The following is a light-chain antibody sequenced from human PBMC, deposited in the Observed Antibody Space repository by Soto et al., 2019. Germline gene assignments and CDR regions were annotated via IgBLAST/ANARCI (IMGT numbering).Light chain of an antibody. V-gene: IGKV3-20*01. J-gene: IGKJ5*01. Sequence: EIVLTQSPATLSLSPGERATLSCRASQSVSSYLAWYQQKPGQSPRLLIYDASTRAPGIPDRFSGSGSGTDFTLTIIRLEPEDFAVYYCQQYGSSPSTFGQGTRLEIK. CDR3: QQYGSSPST. CDR1: QSVSSY. CDR2: DAS.